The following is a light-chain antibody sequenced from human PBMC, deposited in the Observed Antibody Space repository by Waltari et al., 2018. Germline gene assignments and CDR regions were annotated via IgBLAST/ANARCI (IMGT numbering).Light chain of an antibody. CDR3: QQTDNTQDT. CDR1: QTISSY. CDR2: AAS. V-gene: IGKV1-39*01. J-gene: IGKJ2*01. Sequence: DLQMTQSPSSLSASVGDRVTITCRASQTISSYLNWYQQKPGKAPKLLIYAASTLQSGGPSRVSGSISGTEFTLTISTLQPEDFATYYCQQTDNTQDTFGQGTKLEIK.